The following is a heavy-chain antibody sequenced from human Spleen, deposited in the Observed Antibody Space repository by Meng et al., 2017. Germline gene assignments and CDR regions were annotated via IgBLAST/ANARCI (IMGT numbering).Heavy chain of an antibody. CDR2: ISSSTSYI. CDR3: ARHYYAHDAFDI. V-gene: IGHV3-21*01. CDR1: GFTFSSYS. Sequence: LSLTCAASGFTFSSYSMNWVRQAPGKGLEWVSSISSSTSYIYYADSVKGRFTISRDNAKSSLYLQMNSLRAEDTAVYYCARHYYAHDAFDIWGRGTMVTVSS. J-gene: IGHJ3*02. D-gene: IGHD3-22*01.